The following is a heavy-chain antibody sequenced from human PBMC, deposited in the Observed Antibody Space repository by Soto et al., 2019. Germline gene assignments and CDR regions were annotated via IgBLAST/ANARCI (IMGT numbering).Heavy chain of an antibody. CDR2: ISGSGGST. CDR1: GFTFSSYA. Sequence: GGSLRLSCAASGFTFSSYAMSWVRQAPGKGLEWVSAISGSGGSTYYADSVKGRFTISRDNSKNTLYLQMNSLRAEDTAVYYCAKDLEGPMASYYGMDVWGQGTTVTVSS. V-gene: IGHV3-23*01. D-gene: IGHD3-10*01. J-gene: IGHJ6*02. CDR3: AKDLEGPMASYYGMDV.